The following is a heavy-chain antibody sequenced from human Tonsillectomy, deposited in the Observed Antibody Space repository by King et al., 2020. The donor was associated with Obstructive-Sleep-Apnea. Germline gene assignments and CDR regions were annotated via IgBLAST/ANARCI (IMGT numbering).Heavy chain of an antibody. D-gene: IGHD1-7*01. V-gene: IGHV3-23*04. CDR2: ISGSGGTT. CDR3: AKGSSGTNWFDP. J-gene: IGHJ5*01. Sequence: VQLVESGGGLVQPGGSLRLSCAASGFTFSSYAMSWVRQAPGKGLEWVSGISGSGGTTYYADSVKGRFTISRDNSKNTLYLQMNSLRAEDTAVYYCAKGSSGTNWFDPWGRGTLVTVSS. CDR1: GFTFSSYA.